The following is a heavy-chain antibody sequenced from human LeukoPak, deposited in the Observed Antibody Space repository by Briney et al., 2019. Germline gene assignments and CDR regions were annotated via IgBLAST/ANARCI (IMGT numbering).Heavy chain of an antibody. Sequence: PGGSLRLSCAASGFTFSSYEMNWVRQAPGKGLEWVSYISSSGSKYHADSVKGRFTISRDNAKNSLYLQLNSLGAEDTAVYYCARQTPRQQLVNDAFDIWGQGTMVTVSS. D-gene: IGHD6-13*01. CDR2: ISSSGSK. J-gene: IGHJ3*02. V-gene: IGHV3-48*03. CDR3: ARQTPRQQLVNDAFDI. CDR1: GFTFSSYE.